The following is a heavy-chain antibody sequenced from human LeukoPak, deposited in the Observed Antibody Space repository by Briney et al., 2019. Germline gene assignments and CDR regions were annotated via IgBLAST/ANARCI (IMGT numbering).Heavy chain of an antibody. Sequence: SETLSLTCAVYGGSFSDYYWSWVRQAPGKGLEWIGEIYHSESTKYNPSLKSRVTMSVDTSKNQFSLKLTSVTAADTAVYYCARKGEHYYDSGKVWPAWFDPWGQGILVTVSS. CDR1: GGSFSDYY. CDR2: IYHSEST. CDR3: ARKGEHYYDSGKVWPAWFDP. D-gene: IGHD3-10*01. V-gene: IGHV4-34*01. J-gene: IGHJ5*02.